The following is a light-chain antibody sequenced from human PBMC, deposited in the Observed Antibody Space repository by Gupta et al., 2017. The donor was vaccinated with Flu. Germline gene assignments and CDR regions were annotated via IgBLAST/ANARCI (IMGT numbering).Light chain of an antibody. J-gene: IGLJ3*02. CDR3: AAWDDSLNGV. CDR2: SKN. CDR1: NSSIGSSP. Sequence: GGNSSIGSSPVNWYQQLPGTSPNLLVNSKNGRPSGVPVRFSGSKSGTSASLAISGLQSEDEAYYYCAAWDDSLNGVFGGGTKLTVL. V-gene: IGLV1-44*01.